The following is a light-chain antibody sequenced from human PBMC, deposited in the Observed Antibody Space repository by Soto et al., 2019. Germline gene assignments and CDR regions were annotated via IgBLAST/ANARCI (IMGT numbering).Light chain of an antibody. Sequence: EIVLTQSPGTLSLSPGERATLSCRASQSVSSSYLAWYQQKPGQAPRLLIYGASSRATGIPDRFSGSGSGTDFTLTISRLEPEDFAVYYRQQYRSSPETFGXEPELDVK. CDR3: QQYRSSPET. J-gene: IGKJ1*01. V-gene: IGKV3-20*01. CDR2: GAS. CDR1: QSVSSSY.